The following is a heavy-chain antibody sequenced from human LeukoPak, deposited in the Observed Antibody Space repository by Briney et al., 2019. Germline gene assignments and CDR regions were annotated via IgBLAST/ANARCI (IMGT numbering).Heavy chain of an antibody. D-gene: IGHD2-21*01. CDR3: ARGMASLLWWSYYFDY. CDR1: GGSFSGYY. CDR2: INHSGST. V-gene: IGHV4-34*01. Sequence: PSETLSLTCAVYGGSFSGYYWRWIRQPPGKGLEWIGEINHSGSTNYNPSLKSRVTISVDTSKNQFSLKLSSVTAADTAVYYCARGMASLLWWSYYFDYWGQGTLVTVSS. J-gene: IGHJ4*02.